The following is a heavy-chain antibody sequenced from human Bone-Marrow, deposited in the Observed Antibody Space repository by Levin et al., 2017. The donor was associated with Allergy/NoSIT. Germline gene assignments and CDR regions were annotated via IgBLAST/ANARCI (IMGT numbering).Heavy chain of an antibody. CDR3: GSGDHYDY. V-gene: IGHV3-7*01. J-gene: IGHJ4*02. CDR2: IKQDGSEK. CDR1: GFTFSNYW. D-gene: IGHD3-10*01. Sequence: GGSLRLSCTASGFTFSNYWMTWVRQAPGKGLEWVANIKQDGSEKYYVDSVKGRFTISRDNAKNLLYLQMNSLRAEDTAVYYCGSGDHYDYWGQGTLVTVSP.